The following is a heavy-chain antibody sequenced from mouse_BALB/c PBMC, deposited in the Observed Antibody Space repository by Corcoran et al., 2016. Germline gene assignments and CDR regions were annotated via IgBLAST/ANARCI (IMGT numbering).Heavy chain of an antibody. CDR3: ARDYYGSSYFDY. CDR2: ISDDGSN. J-gene: IGHJ2*01. D-gene: IGHD1-1*01. V-gene: IGHV3-6*02. Sequence: DVQLQESGPGLVKPSQSLSLTCSVTGYSITSGYSWNWIRQFPGNKLEWMGYISDDGSNNYNPSLKNRISITRDTSKNQFFLKLNSVTTEDTATYYCARDYYGSSYFDYWGQGTTLTVSS. CDR1: GYSITSGYS.